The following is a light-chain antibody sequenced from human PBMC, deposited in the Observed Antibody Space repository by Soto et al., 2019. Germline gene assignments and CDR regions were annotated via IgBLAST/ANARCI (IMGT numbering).Light chain of an antibody. V-gene: IGKV3-20*01. CDR3: QQYDNLSGT. Sequence: EIVLTQSPGTLSVSPGERATLSCRASQSVSSSYLAWYQQKPGQPPRLLIYGASSRATGIPDRFSGSGSGTDFTLTISRLEAEDFAVYYCQQYDNLSGTFGQGTKVEIK. CDR2: GAS. J-gene: IGKJ1*01. CDR1: QSVSSSY.